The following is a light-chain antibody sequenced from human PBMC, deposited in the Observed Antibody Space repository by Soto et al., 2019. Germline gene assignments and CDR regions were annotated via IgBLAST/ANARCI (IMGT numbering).Light chain of an antibody. Sequence: EIVMTQSPATLSVSPGDSATLSCRASQSVSNNLAWYHQKPGQAPRVLIYGASIRATGVPARFSGSGSGTEFTLTISSLQSEDFALFYCQQYYYTPYSFGQGTKLEIK. J-gene: IGKJ2*03. CDR2: GAS. V-gene: IGKV3-15*01. CDR3: QQYYYTPYS. CDR1: QSVSNN.